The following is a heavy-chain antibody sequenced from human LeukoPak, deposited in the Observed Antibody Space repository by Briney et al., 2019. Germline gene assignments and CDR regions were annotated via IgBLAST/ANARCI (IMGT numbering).Heavy chain of an antibody. Sequence: GGSLRLSCEASGFTFSTYDMSWVRQVPGEGLEWVSAISRGGDRTYHADSVKGRFTISRDNSKNTLYLQMNSLRAEDTAVYYCAKALWYGGYYYYGMDVWGQGTTVTVSS. J-gene: IGHJ6*02. V-gene: IGHV3-23*01. CDR2: ISRGGDRT. CDR3: AKALWYGGYYYYGMDV. D-gene: IGHD3-10*01. CDR1: GFTFSTYD.